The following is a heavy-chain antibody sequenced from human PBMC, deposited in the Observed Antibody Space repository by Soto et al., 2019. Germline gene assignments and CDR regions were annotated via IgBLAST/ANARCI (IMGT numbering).Heavy chain of an antibody. CDR1: GGTFSSYS. J-gene: IGHJ4*02. CDR2: IIPIFGTA. V-gene: IGHV1-69*01. Sequence: QVQLVQSGAEVKKPGSSVKVSCKASGGTFSSYSINWVRQAPGQGLEWMGEIIPIFGTANYAQKFQGRVTITADESTSTAYMALSSLRSEDTAAYYCARDGGRHSGGIDYWGQGTLVTVSS. CDR3: ARDGGRHSGGIDY. D-gene: IGHD1-26*01.